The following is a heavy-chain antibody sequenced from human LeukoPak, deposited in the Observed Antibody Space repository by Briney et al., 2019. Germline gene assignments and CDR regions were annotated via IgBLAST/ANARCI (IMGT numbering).Heavy chain of an antibody. CDR1: GFTVSSNY. V-gene: IGHV3-23*01. CDR3: AKDRPPTFCTSTSCPGENWFDP. Sequence: AGGSLRLSCAASGFTVSSNYMSWVRQAPGKGLEWVSVISNNGDNTFYADSVKGRFTISRDNSKNTLYLQMSSLRAEDTAIYYCAKDRPPTFCTSTSCPGENWFDPWGQGTLVTVSS. J-gene: IGHJ5*02. CDR2: ISNNGDNT. D-gene: IGHD2-2*01.